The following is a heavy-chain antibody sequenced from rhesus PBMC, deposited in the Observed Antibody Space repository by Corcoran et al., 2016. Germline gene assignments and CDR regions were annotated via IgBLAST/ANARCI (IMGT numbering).Heavy chain of an antibody. V-gene: IGHV4-127*01. CDR2: IGG. CDR1: GDSIISGYA. J-gene: IGHJ6*01. CDR3: ASGLNYGAPNFGLDS. D-gene: IGHD1-26*01. Sequence: QVQLKESGPGLVKPSETLSLTCTVSGDSIISGYAWSWIRQPPGKGLEWIGYIGGYYNPTLKSRVTISNDTSKNQFSLNLTSVTAADTAVYYCASGLNYGAPNFGLDSWGQGVVVTVSS.